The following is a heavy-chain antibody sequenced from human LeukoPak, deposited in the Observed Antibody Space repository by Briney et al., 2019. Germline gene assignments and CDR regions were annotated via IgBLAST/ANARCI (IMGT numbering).Heavy chain of an antibody. CDR1: GGSISSSSYY. J-gene: IGHJ3*02. CDR2: IYYSGST. CDR3: ARQGGFGESGGGAFDI. V-gene: IGHV4-39*01. D-gene: IGHD3-10*01. Sequence: SETLSLTCTVSGGSISSSSYYWGWIRQPPGKGLEWIGSIYYSGSTYYSPSLKSRVTISVDTSKNQFSLKLSSVTAADTAVYYCARQGGFGESGGGAFDIWGQGTMVTVSS.